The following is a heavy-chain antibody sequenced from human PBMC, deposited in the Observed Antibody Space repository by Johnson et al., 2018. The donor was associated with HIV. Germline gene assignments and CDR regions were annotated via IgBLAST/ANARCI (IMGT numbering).Heavy chain of an antibody. CDR1: GFTFDDYA. D-gene: IGHD3-16*02. CDR3: AKAPMITFGGVIVLAGAFDI. J-gene: IGHJ3*02. Sequence: EVQLVESGGLVQPGRSLRLSCAASGFTFDDYAMHWVRQAPGKGLEWVSGISWNSGSIGYADSVKGRFTISRANAKNSLYLQMNSLRAEDTALYYCAKAPMITFGGVIVLAGAFDIWGQGTMVTVSS. V-gene: IGHV3-9*01. CDR2: ISWNSGSI.